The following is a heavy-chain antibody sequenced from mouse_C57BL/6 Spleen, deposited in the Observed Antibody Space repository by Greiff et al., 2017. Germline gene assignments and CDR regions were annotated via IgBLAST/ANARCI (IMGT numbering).Heavy chain of an antibody. CDR1: GYTFTDYE. V-gene: IGHV1-15*01. CDR3: TRGLWVRPFAY. CDR2: IDPETGGT. D-gene: IGHD1-2*01. Sequence: QVQLQQSGAELVRPGASVTLSCKASGYTFTDYEMHWVKQTPVHGLEWIGAIDPETGGTAYNQKFKGKAILTANKSSSTAYMELRSLTSEDCAVYYCTRGLWVRPFAYWGQGTLVTVAA. J-gene: IGHJ3*01.